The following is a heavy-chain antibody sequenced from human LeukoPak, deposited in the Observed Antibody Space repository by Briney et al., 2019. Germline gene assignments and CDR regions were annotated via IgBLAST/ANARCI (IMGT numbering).Heavy chain of an antibody. D-gene: IGHD5-12*01. J-gene: IGHJ4*02. CDR3: AQSGLRGSLFDY. Sequence: GGSLRLSCAASGFTFSSYAMSWVRQAPGKGLEWVSTISGSGGSTYYADFVKGRFTISRDNSKNTLYLQMNSLRAEDTAVYYCAQSGLRGSLFDYWGQGTLVTVSS. CDR2: ISGSGGST. V-gene: IGHV3-23*01. CDR1: GFTFSSYA.